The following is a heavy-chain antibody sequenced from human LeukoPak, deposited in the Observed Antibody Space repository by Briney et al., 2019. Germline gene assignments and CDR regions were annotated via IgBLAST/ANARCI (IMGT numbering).Heavy chain of an antibody. CDR1: GFTFSIYS. J-gene: IGHJ3*02. CDR3: ARERYYYDSSGYPCAFDI. Sequence: GGSLRLSCAASGFTFSIYSMNWVRQAPGKGLEWVSSIGGSSSSIYHADSVKGRFTISRDNTKNSLYLQMNSLRAEDTAVYYCARERYYYDSSGYPCAFDIWGQGTMVTVSS. D-gene: IGHD3-22*01. V-gene: IGHV3-21*01. CDR2: IGGSSSSI.